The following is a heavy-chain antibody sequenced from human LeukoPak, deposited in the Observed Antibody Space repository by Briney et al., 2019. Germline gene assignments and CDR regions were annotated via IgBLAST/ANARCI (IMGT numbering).Heavy chain of an antibody. CDR3: ARVEIRYYYYYMDV. CDR2: ISAYNGNT. V-gene: IGHV1-18*01. CDR1: RYTFTSYG. Sequence: GASVKVSCKASRYTFTSYGISWVRQAPGQELEWMGWISAYNGNTNYAQKLQGRVTMTTDTSTSTAYMELRSLRSDDTAVYYCARVEIRYYYYYMDVWGKGTTVTISS. J-gene: IGHJ6*03.